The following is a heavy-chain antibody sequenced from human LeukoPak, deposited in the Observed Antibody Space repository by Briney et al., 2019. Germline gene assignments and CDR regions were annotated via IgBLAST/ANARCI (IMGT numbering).Heavy chain of an antibody. CDR3: ARESGFWSGYSFDY. V-gene: IGHV4-4*07. CDR2: IYTSGST. CDR1: GGSISSYY. Sequence: PSETLSLTCTVSGGSISSYYWSWIRQPAGKGLEWIGRIYTSGSTNYNPSLKCRVTMSVDTSKNQFSLKLSSVTAADTAVYYCARESGFWSGYSFDYWGQGTLVTVSS. D-gene: IGHD3-3*01. J-gene: IGHJ4*02.